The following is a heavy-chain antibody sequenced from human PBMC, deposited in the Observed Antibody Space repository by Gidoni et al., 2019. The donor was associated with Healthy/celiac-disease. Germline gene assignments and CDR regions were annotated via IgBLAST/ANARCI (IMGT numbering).Heavy chain of an antibody. CDR1: GFTFSSYS. V-gene: IGHV3-21*01. CDR3: ARDKGGLLWFGELLYHHYYGMDV. Sequence: EVQLVESGGGLVKPGGSLRLSCAASGFTFSSYSMNWVRQAPGKGLELVSSISSSSSYIYYADSVKGRFTISRDNAKNSLYLQMNSLRAEDTAVYYCARDKGGLLWFGELLYHHYYGMDVWGQGTTVTVSS. D-gene: IGHD3-10*01. J-gene: IGHJ6*02. CDR2: ISSSSSYI.